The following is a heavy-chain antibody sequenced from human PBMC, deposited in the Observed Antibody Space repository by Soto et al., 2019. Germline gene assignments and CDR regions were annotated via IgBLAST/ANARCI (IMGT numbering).Heavy chain of an antibody. D-gene: IGHD6-13*01. V-gene: IGHV3-33*01. Sequence: GGSLRLSCAASGFTFSSYGMHWVRQAPGKGLEWVAVIWYDGGNKYYADSVKGRFTISRDNSKNTLYLQMNSLRAEDTAVYYCARDRGYSSQYGMDVWGQGTTVTVSS. J-gene: IGHJ6*02. CDR2: IWYDGGNK. CDR3: ARDRGYSSQYGMDV. CDR1: GFTFSSYG.